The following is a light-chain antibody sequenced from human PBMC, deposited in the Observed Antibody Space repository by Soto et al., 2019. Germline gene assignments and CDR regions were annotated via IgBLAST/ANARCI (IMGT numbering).Light chain of an antibody. Sequence: QSVLTQPPSASGTPGQRVTISCSGSNSNIGSHTVNWYHQFPGTAPKLLMHNNNQRPSGVPDRFSGSKSGTSASLAIIGLQSEDEADYYCSVWDDSLNGWVFGGGTKLTVL. V-gene: IGLV1-44*01. CDR2: NNN. CDR1: NSNIGSHT. J-gene: IGLJ3*02. CDR3: SVWDDSLNGWV.